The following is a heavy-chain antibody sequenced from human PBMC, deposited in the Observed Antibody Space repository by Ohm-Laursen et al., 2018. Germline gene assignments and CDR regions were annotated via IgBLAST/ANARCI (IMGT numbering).Heavy chain of an antibody. CDR1: GFTFSSYG. CDR3: AKDMRGYCSGGSCHIFDY. J-gene: IGHJ4*02. V-gene: IGHV3-30*18. CDR2: ISYDGSNK. Sequence: SLRLSCAASGFTFSSYGMHWVRQAPGKGLEWVAVISYDGSNKYYADSEKGRFTISRDNSKNTLYLQMNSLRAENTAVYYCAKDMRGYCSGGSCHIFDYWGQGTLVTVSS. D-gene: IGHD2-15*01.